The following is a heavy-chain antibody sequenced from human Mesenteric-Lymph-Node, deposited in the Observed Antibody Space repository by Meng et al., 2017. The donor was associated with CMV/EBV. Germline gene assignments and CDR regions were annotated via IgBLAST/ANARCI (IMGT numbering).Heavy chain of an antibody. V-gene: IGHV3-53*01. CDR2: IYNSGST. D-gene: IGHD4/OR15-4a*01. CDR1: GLTVDDNY. J-gene: IGHJ3*01. Sequence: GESLKISCAASGLTVDDNYMSWVRQAPGKGLEWVSVIYNSGSTFYADSVKGRFTISRDTSKNTLHLQMNSLRAEDTAVYYCTRGMVRSKGNVFDFWGQGTMVTVSS. CDR3: TRGMVRSKGNVFDF.